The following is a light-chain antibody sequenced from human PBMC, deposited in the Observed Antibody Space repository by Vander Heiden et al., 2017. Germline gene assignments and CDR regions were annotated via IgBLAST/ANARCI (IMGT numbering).Light chain of an antibody. CDR1: SSDVGGYNL. CDR3: CSYAGSSSYV. V-gene: IGLV2-23*02. CDR2: DVT. Sequence: QSALTQPASVSGSPGQSISISCTGSSSDVGGYNLVPWYQQYPAKAPKVIIYDVTQRPSGVSHRFSGSKSGNTASLTISGLQAEDEAVYYCCSYAGSSSYVFGSGTNVTV. J-gene: IGLJ1*01.